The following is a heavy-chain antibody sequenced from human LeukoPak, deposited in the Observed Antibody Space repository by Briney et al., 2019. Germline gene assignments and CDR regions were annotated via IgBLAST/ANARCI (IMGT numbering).Heavy chain of an antibody. Sequence: GASVKVSCKASGYTFTSYGISWVRQAPGQGLEWMGWISAYNGNTNYAQKLQGRVTMTTDTSTSTAYMELRSLRSEDTAVYYCARGPPHDFYYYGSGSYYDYWGQGTLVTVSS. CDR2: ISAYNGNT. D-gene: IGHD3-10*01. CDR1: GYTFTSYG. J-gene: IGHJ4*02. CDR3: ARGPPHDFYYYGSGSYYDY. V-gene: IGHV1-18*01.